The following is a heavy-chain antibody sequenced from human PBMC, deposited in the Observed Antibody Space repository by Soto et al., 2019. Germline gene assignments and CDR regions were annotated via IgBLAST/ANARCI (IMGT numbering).Heavy chain of an antibody. CDR3: AIDCSGGSCQY. V-gene: IGHV3-7*01. CDR1: GFTLSYYW. Sequence: EVQLMESGGGLVQPGGSLRLSCAASGFTLSYYWMSWVRQAPGKGREWVANIKEDGSEKYYVDSVKGRFTISRDHAQNSVFLQMNGLRAEDTAFYYCAIDCSGGSCQYWGQGTLVTVSS. CDR2: IKEDGSEK. J-gene: IGHJ4*02. D-gene: IGHD2-15*01.